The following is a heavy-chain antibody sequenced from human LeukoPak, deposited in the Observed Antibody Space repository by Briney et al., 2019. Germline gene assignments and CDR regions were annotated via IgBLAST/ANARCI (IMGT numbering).Heavy chain of an antibody. V-gene: IGHV5-51*01. J-gene: IGHJ4*02. CDR1: GYSFTSYW. CDR3: ARHLRSSPFDS. Sequence: GESLKISCKGSGYSFTSYWIAWVRQMPGKGLEWVGIIYPGDSETRYSPSFQGQVTMSADKSISTAYLQWSSLKASDTAMYYCARHLRSSPFDSWGQGTLVTASS. CDR2: IYPGDSET. D-gene: IGHD2-2*01.